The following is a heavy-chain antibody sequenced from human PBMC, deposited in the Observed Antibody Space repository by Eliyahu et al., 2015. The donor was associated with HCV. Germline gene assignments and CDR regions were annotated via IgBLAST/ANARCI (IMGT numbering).Heavy chain of an antibody. CDR3: ASGGGGTAVSGTGGWFDP. V-gene: IGHV4-59*01. D-gene: IGHD6-19*01. J-gene: IGHJ5*02. CDR2: IYYSGST. CDR1: GXSISRYY. Sequence: QVQLQESGPGLVKPSETLSLTCAVSGXSISRYYWSWXRQPPGKGLEWIAYIYYSGSTNPNPSLKSRVTISLDTSKNQFSLRLTSVTAADTAVYYCASGGGGTAVSGTGGWFDPWGQGTLVTVSS.